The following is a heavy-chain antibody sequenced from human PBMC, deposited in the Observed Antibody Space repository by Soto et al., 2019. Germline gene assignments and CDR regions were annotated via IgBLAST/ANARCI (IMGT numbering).Heavy chain of an antibody. J-gene: IGHJ6*02. CDR1: GYTFTSDG. CDR3: ARGGSIAAAGNYGMDV. Sequence: GASVKVSCKASGYTFTSDGISWVRQAPGQGLEWMGWISAYNGNTNYAQKLQGRVTMTTDTSTSTAYMELRSLRSDDTAVYYCARGGSIAAAGNYGMDVWGQGTTVTVSS. CDR2: ISAYNGNT. D-gene: IGHD6-13*01. V-gene: IGHV1-18*01.